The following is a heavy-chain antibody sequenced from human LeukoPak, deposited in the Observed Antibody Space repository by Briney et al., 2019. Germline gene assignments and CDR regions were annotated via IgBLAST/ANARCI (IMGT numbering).Heavy chain of an antibody. CDR1: GFIFIDYA. D-gene: IGHD1-1*01. V-gene: IGHV3-23*01. J-gene: IGHJ3*02. CDR2: ITNSGGIT. Sequence: GGSLRLSCAASGFIFIDYAMSWVRQAPGKGLEWVSVITNSGGITYYADSVKGRFTISRDSSKNTLYLEMNSLRAEDTATYYCAKKEGRRVSGLFAIWGQGTMVTVSS. CDR3: AKKEGRRVSGLFAI.